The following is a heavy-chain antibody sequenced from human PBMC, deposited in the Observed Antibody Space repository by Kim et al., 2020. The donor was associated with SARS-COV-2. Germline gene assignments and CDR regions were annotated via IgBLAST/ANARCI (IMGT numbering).Heavy chain of an antibody. CDR2: IYTSGST. V-gene: IGHV4-4*07. J-gene: IGHJ6*04. Sequence: SETLSLTCTVSGGSISSYYWSWIRQPAGKGLEWIGRIYTSGSTNYNPSLKSRVTMSVDTSKNQFSLKLSSVTAADTAVYYCARAFSYYYDSSGYYYYYYGMACWGKGTTVTVSS. CDR1: GGSISSYY. D-gene: IGHD3-22*01. CDR3: ARAFSYYYDSSGYYYYYYGMAC.